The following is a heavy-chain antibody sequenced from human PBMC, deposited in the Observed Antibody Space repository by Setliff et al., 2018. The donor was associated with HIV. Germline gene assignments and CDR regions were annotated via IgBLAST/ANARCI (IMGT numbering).Heavy chain of an antibody. CDR3: VRGSGYYYFDN. J-gene: IGHJ4*02. D-gene: IGHD3-22*01. CDR2: MNTDGSST. CDR1: GFTFSSYG. V-gene: IGHV3-74*01. Sequence: GGSMRFSCAAFGFTFSSYGMSWVRQAPGKGLVWVFGMNTDGSSTRYADSVKGRFTISRDNAKNMLYLQMNSLSADDTAVYYCVRGSGYYYFDNWGQGALVTAPQ.